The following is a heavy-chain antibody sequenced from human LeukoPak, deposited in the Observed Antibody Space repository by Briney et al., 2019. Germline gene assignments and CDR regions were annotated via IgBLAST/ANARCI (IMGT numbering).Heavy chain of an antibody. D-gene: IGHD2-2*01. J-gene: IGHJ4*02. CDR1: GDSLSSNSAA. V-gene: IGHV6-1*01. Sequence: SQTLSLTCVLSGDSLSSNSAAWNWIRQSPSRGLEWLGRTYYRSKWSNDYAVPVKSRITINPDTSKNQFSLQLNSVTPEDTAVYYCARVVGGQVDYWGQGTLVTVSS. CDR2: TYYRSKWSN. CDR3: ARVVGGQVDY.